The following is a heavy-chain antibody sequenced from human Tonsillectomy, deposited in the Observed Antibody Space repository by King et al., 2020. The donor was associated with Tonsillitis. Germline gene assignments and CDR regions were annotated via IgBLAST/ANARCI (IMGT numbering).Heavy chain of an antibody. CDR2: INPSVVRT. V-gene: IGHV1-46*01. J-gene: IGHJ4*02. CDR3: ARHGPPYCSGGSCYSHFDY. Sequence: QLVQSGAEVKKPGASVKVSCKASGYTFTSYYMHWVRQAPGQGLEWMGIINPSVVRTSYAQKFQGRVTMTRDTSTSTVNMDLSSLSSEDTAVYYCARHGPPYCSGGSCYSHFDYWGLGTLVTVSS. CDR1: GYTFTSYY. D-gene: IGHD2-15*01.